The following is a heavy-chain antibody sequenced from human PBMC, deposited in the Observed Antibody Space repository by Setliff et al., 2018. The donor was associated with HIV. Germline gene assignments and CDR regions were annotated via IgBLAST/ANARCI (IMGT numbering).Heavy chain of an antibody. CDR3: ARAPSCADSWCYMYYYYYYGMDV. CDR2: IVDSGST. Sequence: SETLSLTCALYGGSLTNYYWNWIRQSPEKGVEWIGEIVDSGSTNYSPSLKSRVTISLDKSKKQFSLRLNSVTAADTGVYYCARAPSCADSWCYMYYYYYYGMDVWGLGTTVTVSS. V-gene: IGHV4-34*12. CDR1: GGSLTNYY. D-gene: IGHD2-8*01. J-gene: IGHJ6*02.